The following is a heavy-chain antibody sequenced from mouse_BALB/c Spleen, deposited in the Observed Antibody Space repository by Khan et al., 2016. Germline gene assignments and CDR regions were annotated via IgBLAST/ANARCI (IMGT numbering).Heavy chain of an antibody. CDR1: GFTFSNYW. V-gene: IGHV6-6*02. Sequence: EVKLEVSGGGLVQPGGSMKLSCVASGFTFSNYWMNWVRQSPEKGLEWVAEIRLISNDYATHYAESVKGRFTISRDDSKSSVQLQMNNLRAEDTGIYYCTTGFAYWGQGTLVTVSA. J-gene: IGHJ3*01. CDR2: IRLISNDYAT. CDR3: TTGFAY.